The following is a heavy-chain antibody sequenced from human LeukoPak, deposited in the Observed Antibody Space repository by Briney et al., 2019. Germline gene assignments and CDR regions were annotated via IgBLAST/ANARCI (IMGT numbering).Heavy chain of an antibody. CDR3: ARGGMVRGASPGSFANRN. Sequence: PGGSLRLSCAASGFTFSSYWMHWVRQAPGKGLVWVSRINSNGSSTNYPASVKGRFTISRDNAKNTLYLQMNSLRAEETAVYYCARGGMVRGASPGSFANRNWGQGTMVTVSS. CDR1: GFTFSSYW. D-gene: IGHD3-10*01. J-gene: IGHJ3*01. CDR2: INSNGSST. V-gene: IGHV3-74*01.